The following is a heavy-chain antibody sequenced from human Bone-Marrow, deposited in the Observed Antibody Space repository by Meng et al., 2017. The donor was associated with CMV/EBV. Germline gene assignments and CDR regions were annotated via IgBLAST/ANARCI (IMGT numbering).Heavy chain of an antibody. CDR3: ARAGLWRGYYVVEDYYYYYGKDV. CDR2: IYYSGRT. Sequence: SETLSLTCTVSGGSISSYYWSWIRQPPGKGLEWIGYIYYSGRTNYNPSLKSRVTISVDTSKNQFSLKLNSVTAADTAVYYCARAGLWRGYYVVEDYYYYYGKDVWGQGTTVTVSS. CDR1: GGSISSYY. V-gene: IGHV4-59*01. D-gene: IGHD3-3*01. J-gene: IGHJ6*02.